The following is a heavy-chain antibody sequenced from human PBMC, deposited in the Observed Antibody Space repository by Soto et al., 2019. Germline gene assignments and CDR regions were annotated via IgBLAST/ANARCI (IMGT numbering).Heavy chain of an antibody. CDR2: ISKSDYT. J-gene: IGHJ4*02. Sequence: GGSLRLSCTVSGFAFNNYGINWVRQALGKGLEWVSSISKSDYTYYSDSVKGRFTISRDNAKNSVSLQMNTLRIEDTAVYYCAREDSIIIPAVSDFWGQGTLVTVSS. CDR3: AREDSIIIPAVSDF. V-gene: IGHV3-21*01. D-gene: IGHD2-2*01. CDR1: GFAFNNYG.